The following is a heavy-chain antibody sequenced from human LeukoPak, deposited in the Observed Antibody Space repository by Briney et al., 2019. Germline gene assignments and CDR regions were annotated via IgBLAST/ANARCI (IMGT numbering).Heavy chain of an antibody. V-gene: IGHV3-21*01. D-gene: IGHD3-3*01. CDR2: ISSSSSYI. CDR3: ARGSGRTHFDY. Sequence: GGSLRLSCAASGFTFSSYSMDWVRQAPGKGLEWVSSISSSSSYIYYADSVKGRFTISRDNAKNSLYLQMNSLRAEDTAVYYCARGSGRTHFDYWGQGTLVTVSS. CDR1: GFTFSSYS. J-gene: IGHJ4*02.